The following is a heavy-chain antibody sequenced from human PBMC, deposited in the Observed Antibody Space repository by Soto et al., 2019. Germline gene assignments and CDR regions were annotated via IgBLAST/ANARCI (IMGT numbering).Heavy chain of an antibody. CDR3: AKDPFSSGWYDY. Sequence: GGSLRLSCAASGFTFSSYAMSWVRQAPGKGLEWVSAISGSGGSTYYADSVKGRFTISRGNSKNTLYLQMSSLRAEDTAVYYCAKDPFSSGWYDYWGQGTLVTVSS. CDR2: ISGSGGST. V-gene: IGHV3-23*01. J-gene: IGHJ4*02. D-gene: IGHD6-19*01. CDR1: GFTFSSYA.